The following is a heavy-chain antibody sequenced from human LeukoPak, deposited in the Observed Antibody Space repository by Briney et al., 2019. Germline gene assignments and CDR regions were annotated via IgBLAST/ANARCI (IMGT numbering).Heavy chain of an antibody. Sequence: GGSLRLSCAASGFNFNGYCMCWVRQAPGKVLEWVSSFSTSSDYIYYADSVKGRFTISRDNSKNRLYLQMTSLRAEDTAGYYCAKSAYVYNCTGCYFDVYWGQGTLVTVSS. CDR2: FSTSSDYI. V-gene: IGHV3-23*01. CDR1: GFNFNGYC. CDR3: AKSAYVYNCTGCYFDVY. J-gene: IGHJ4*02. D-gene: IGHD2-8*02.